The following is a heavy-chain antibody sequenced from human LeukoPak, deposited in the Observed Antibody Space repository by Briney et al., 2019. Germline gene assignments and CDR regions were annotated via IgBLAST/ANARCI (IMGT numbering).Heavy chain of an antibody. CDR2: ISSSSSYI. V-gene: IGHV3-21*04. CDR3: AKGLSAVTTRPDDTFDI. Sequence: GGSLRLSCAASGFTLSSYSMNWVRQAPGKGLEWVSSISSSSSYIYSADSVRGRFTISRDNSKNTLYLQIHFLRADDTAVYYCAKGLSAVTTRPDDTFDIWGLGTMVIVSS. J-gene: IGHJ3*02. CDR1: GFTLSSYS. D-gene: IGHD4-17*01.